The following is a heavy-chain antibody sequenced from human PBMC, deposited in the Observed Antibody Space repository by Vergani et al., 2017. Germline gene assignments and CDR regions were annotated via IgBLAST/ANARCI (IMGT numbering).Heavy chain of an antibody. CDR2: IYYSGST. CDR1: GGSISSSNYY. V-gene: IGHV4-39*01. D-gene: IGHD4-11*01. Sequence: QLQLQESGPGLVKPSETLSLTCTVAGGSISSSNYYWGWIRQPLGKGLEWIGTIYYSGSTYYNPSLKSRVTISVDTSKNQFSLKLSSVTAADTAVYYCARPLHYMEDYYYMDVWGKGTTVTVSS. J-gene: IGHJ6*03. CDR3: ARPLHYMEDYYYMDV.